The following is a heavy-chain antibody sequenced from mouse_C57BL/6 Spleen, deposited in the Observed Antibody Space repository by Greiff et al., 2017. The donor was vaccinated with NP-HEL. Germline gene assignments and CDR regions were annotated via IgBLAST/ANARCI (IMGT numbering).Heavy chain of an antibody. CDR2: IDPSDSYT. D-gene: IGHD1-3*01. CDR3: ARPTKYYFDY. V-gene: IGHV1-69*01. J-gene: IGHJ2*01. CDR1: GFTFTSYW. Sequence: QVQLHQPGAELVMPGASVKLSCKASGFTFTSYWMHWVKQRPGQGLEWIGEIDPSDSYTNYNQKFKGKSTLTVDKSSSTAYMQLSSLTSEDSAVYYCARPTKYYFDYWGQGTTLTVSS.